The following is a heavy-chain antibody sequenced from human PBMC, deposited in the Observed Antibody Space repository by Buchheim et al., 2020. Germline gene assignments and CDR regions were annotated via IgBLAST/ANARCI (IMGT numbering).Heavy chain of an antibody. D-gene: IGHD1-1*01. CDR2: FYSGGTT. Sequence: EVQLVESGGGLVQPGGSLRLSCAASGFSVISNYMTWVRQAPGKGLESVASFYSGGTTYYADSMKGRFTISRDNSHNTLYLTMNSLRLEDTAVYYCARVPRYFGWYDPWGQGTL. V-gene: IGHV3-66*02. J-gene: IGHJ5*02. CDR1: GFSVISNY. CDR3: ARVPRYFGWYDP.